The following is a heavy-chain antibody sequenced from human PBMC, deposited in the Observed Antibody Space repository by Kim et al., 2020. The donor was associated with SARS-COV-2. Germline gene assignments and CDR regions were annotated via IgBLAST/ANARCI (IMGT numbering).Heavy chain of an antibody. V-gene: IGHV3-30*02. J-gene: IGHJ3*02. Sequence: DYVKGRVTISRDNSKNTVYLQMNSLRGEDTAMYYCAKDMEVAGTDAAFDIWGQGTKVTVSS. D-gene: IGHD6-19*01. CDR3: AKDMEVAGTDAAFDI.